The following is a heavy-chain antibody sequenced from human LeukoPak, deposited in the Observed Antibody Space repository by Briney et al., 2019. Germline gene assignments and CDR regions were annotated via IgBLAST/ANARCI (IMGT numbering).Heavy chain of an antibody. CDR3: ARERLWELSFLDY. J-gene: IGHJ4*02. CDR1: GFTFSSYA. Sequence: PGGSLRLSCAASGFTFSSYAMHWVRQAPGKGLEWVAVISYDGSNKYYADSVKGRFTISRDNSRNTLYLQMNSLRAEDTAVYYCARERLWELSFLDYWGQGTLVTVSS. V-gene: IGHV3-30-3*01. D-gene: IGHD1-26*01. CDR2: ISYDGSNK.